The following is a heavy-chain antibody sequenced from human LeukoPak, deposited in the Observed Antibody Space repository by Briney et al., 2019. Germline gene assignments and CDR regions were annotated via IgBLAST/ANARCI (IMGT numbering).Heavy chain of an antibody. CDR1: GFTFSDYY. J-gene: IGHJ4*02. CDR2: ISIRSSDT. CDR3: TRVGSSGSVDY. D-gene: IGHD1-1*01. V-gene: IGHV3-11*06. Sequence: GGSLRLSCAASGFTFSDYYMSWIRRAPGKGLEWVSYISIRSSDTNYADSVKGRFTISRDNAKNSLYLQMNSLRAEDTAVYYCTRVGSSGSVDYWGQGTLVTVSS.